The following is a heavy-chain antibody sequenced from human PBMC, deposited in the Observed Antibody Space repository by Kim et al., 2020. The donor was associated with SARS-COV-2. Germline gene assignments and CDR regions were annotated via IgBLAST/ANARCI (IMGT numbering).Heavy chain of an antibody. D-gene: IGHD6-6*01. Sequence: AQKFQVRVTMTRSTSISTAYMELRSLRSEDTAVYYCARVVWAIYCYGMDVWGQGTTVTVSS. CDR3: ARVVWAIYCYGMDV. J-gene: IGHJ6*02. V-gene: IGHV1-8*01.